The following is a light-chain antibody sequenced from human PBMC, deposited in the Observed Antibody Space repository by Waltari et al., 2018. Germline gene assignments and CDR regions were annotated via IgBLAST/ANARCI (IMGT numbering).Light chain of an antibody. V-gene: IGLV3-1*01. J-gene: IGLJ2*01. Sequence: SYELAQQPSVSVSPGQTASITCSGDKLGDKYGPWYQQKPGQSPVVVIYRDTERPSGIPVRFSGSNSGNTATLTISGTQTMEEADYYCRAWDSSTAVFGGGTKLTVL. CDR3: RAWDSSTAV. CDR1: KLGDKY. CDR2: RDT.